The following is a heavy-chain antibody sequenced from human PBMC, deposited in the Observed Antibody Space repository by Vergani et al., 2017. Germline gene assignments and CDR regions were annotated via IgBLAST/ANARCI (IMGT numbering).Heavy chain of an antibody. V-gene: IGHV3-23*01. CDR1: GFTFSSYA. D-gene: IGHD3-22*01. Sequence: EVQLLESGGGLVQPGGSLRLSCAASGFTFSSYAMSWVRQAPGKGLEWVSAISGSGGSTYYADSVKGRFTISRDNSKNTLYLQMNSLRAEDTAVYYCAREGNYYDSTGFGPGGSFDWGPGTLVTVSS. CDR2: ISGSGGST. J-gene: IGHJ4*02. CDR3: AREGNYYDSTGFGPGGSFD.